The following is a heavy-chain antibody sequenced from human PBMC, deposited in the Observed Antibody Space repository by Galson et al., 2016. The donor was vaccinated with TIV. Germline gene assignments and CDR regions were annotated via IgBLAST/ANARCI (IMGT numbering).Heavy chain of an antibody. V-gene: IGHV3-74*01. CDR3: ARAGDWLGVYGLDV. CDR2: INGDGSST. D-gene: IGHD3/OR15-3a*01. CDR1: GFTFSNFW. Sequence: SLRLSCAASGFTFSNFWIHWVRQSPGKGPVWVSRINGDGSSTTYADSVKGRFTISRDNAENTLYLQMNSLRVDDTAVYYCARAGDWLGVYGLDVRGQGTTVTVSS. J-gene: IGHJ6*02.